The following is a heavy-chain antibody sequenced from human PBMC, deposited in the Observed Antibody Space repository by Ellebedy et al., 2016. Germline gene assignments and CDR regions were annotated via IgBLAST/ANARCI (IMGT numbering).Heavy chain of an antibody. V-gene: IGHV4-59*01. CDR3: ARDLLFDI. CDR2: IYYSGST. CDR1: VGSISSYY. J-gene: IGHJ3*02. Sequence: SETLSLTXTVSVGSISSYYWSWIRQPPGKGLEWIGYIYYSGSTNYNPSLKSRVTISVDTSKNQFSLKLSSVTAADTAVYYCARDLLFDIWGQGTMVTVSS.